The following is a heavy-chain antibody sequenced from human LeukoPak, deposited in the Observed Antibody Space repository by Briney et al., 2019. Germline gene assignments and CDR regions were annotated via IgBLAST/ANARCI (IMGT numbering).Heavy chain of an antibody. CDR1: GFTFSSYE. D-gene: IGHD5-24*01. Sequence: GGSLRLSCAASGFTFSSYEMNWVRQAPGKGLEWVSYISSSGSTIYYADSVKGRFTTSRDNAKNSLYLQMNSLRAEDTAVYYCARDLLRRDGYNDFFQHWGQGTLVTVSS. J-gene: IGHJ1*01. V-gene: IGHV3-48*03. CDR2: ISSSGSTI. CDR3: ARDLLRRDGYNDFFQH.